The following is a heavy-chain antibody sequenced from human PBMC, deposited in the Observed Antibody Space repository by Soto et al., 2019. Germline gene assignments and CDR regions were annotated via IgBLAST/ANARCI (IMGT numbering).Heavy chain of an antibody. Sequence: SETLSLTCTVSGASINNYHWTWIRQPPGKGLEWIGYIYYSGSTYYNPSLKSRVTISVDTSKNQFSLKLSSVTAADTAVYYCARDRDPLQHDSSGYHPSHAFDIWGQGTMVTVSS. J-gene: IGHJ3*02. CDR2: IYYSGST. CDR1: GASINNYH. V-gene: IGHV4-59*12. CDR3: ARDRDPLQHDSSGYHPSHAFDI. D-gene: IGHD3-22*01.